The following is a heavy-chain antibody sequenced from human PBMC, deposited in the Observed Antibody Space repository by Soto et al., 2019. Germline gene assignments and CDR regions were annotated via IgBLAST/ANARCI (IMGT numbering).Heavy chain of an antibody. CDR2: IYYSGST. D-gene: IGHD3-22*01. Sequence: QVQLQESGPGLVKPSQTLSLTCTVSGGSISSGDYYWSWIRQPPGKGLEWIGYIYYSGSTYYNPSLKSRLTISVDTAKNQFSLKLSAVTAADTAVYYCARDPLPYYYDSSGYKDDAFDIWCQGTMVTVSS. J-gene: IGHJ3*02. CDR1: GGSISSGDYY. CDR3: ARDPLPYYYDSSGYKDDAFDI. V-gene: IGHV4-30-4*01.